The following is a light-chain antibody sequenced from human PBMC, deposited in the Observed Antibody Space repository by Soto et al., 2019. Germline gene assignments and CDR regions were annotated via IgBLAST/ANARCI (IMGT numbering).Light chain of an antibody. V-gene: IGKV4-1*01. CDR2: WAS. CDR1: QSVLYSSNNKNY. CDR3: QEYYSTPWT. Sequence: DIVMTQSPDSLAVSLGERATINCKSSQSVLYSSNNKNYLAWYQQKPGQPPKLLIYWASTRESGVPDRFSGSGSRTNVTLTISSLQAEDVAVYYCQEYYSTPWTFGQGTKVDIK. J-gene: IGKJ1*01.